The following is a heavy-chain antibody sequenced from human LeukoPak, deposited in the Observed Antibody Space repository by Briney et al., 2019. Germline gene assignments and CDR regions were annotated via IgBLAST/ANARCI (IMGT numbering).Heavy chain of an antibody. D-gene: IGHD2-2*02. CDR1: GGSFSGYY. CDR3: ARSTGRASIPNWFDP. V-gene: IGHV4-34*01. CDR2: INHSGST. J-gene: IGHJ5*02. Sequence: PSETLSLTCAVYGGSFSGYYWSWIRQPPGKGLEWIGEINHSGSTNYNPSLKSRVTISVDTSKNQFSLKLSSVTAADTAVYYCARSTGRASIPNWFDPWGQGTLVTVSS.